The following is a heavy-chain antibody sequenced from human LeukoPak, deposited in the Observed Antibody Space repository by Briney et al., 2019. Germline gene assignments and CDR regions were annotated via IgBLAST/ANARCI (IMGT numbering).Heavy chain of an antibody. Sequence: GGSLRLSCAASGFTFSSYSMNWVRQAPGKGLEWVSSITSSSSIYYADSVKGRFTISRDNAKNSLYLQMNSLRAEDTAVYYCARDYAVGESFDIWGQGTLVTVSS. CDR3: ARDYAVGESFDI. J-gene: IGHJ3*02. D-gene: IGHD3-16*01. CDR1: GFTFSSYS. V-gene: IGHV3-21*01. CDR2: ITSSSSI.